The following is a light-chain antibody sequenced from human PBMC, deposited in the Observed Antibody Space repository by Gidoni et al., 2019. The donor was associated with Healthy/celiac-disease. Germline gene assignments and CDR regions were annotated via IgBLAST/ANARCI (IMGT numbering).Light chain of an antibody. V-gene: IGKV1-5*03. J-gene: IGKJ1*01. Sequence: DIQMTQSPSTLSASLGDRVTITCRASQSISSWFAWYQQKPGKAPKLLIYKASSLESGVPSRFSGSGSGIEFTLTISSLQPDDFATYYCQQYNSYWTFGQGTKVEIK. CDR1: QSISSW. CDR2: KAS. CDR3: QQYNSYWT.